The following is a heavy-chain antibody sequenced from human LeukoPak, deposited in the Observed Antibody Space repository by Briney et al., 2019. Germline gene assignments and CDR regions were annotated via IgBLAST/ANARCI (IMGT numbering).Heavy chain of an antibody. Sequence: GGSLRLSCAASGFTLSAYWMHWVRQAPGKGLMWVSRIEGDGNRITYADSVKGRFTISRDTAKNTLYLQMNSLRAEDTAVYYCTRDWRNLGYDYWGQGTLVTVSS. J-gene: IGHJ4*02. CDR1: GFTLSAYW. CDR3: TRDWRNLGYDY. CDR2: IEGDGNRI. V-gene: IGHV3-74*01. D-gene: IGHD5-12*01.